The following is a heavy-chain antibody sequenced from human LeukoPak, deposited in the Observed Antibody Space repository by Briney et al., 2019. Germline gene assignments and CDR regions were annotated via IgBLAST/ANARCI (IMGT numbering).Heavy chain of an antibody. CDR1: GFTFNSYW. CDR2: INSDGSST. J-gene: IGHJ5*02. D-gene: IGHD6-13*01. V-gene: IGHV3-74*01. Sequence: GGSLRLSCAASGFTFNSYWVHWVRQAPGKGLVWVSRINSDGSSTNYADSVKGRFTISRDNAENTLYLQMNSLRAEDTAVYYCARGGYSSSWTWGQGTLVTVSS. CDR3: ARGGYSSSWT.